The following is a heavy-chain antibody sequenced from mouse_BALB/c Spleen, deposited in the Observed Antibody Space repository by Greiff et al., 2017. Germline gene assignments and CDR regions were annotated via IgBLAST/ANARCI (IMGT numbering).Heavy chain of an antibody. J-gene: IGHJ4*01. CDR1: GFNLKDYY. CDR2: IDPENGNT. V-gene: IGHV14-1*02. Sequence: EVQLQESGAELVRPGASVKLSCKASGFNLKDYYMHWVKQRPDQGLEWFGWIDPENGNTIYDQKFQGKASITADTSSNTAYLQLSSLTSEDTAVYYCAPAGSYYAMDYWGQGTSVTVSS. CDR3: APAGSYYAMDY. D-gene: IGHD3-1*01.